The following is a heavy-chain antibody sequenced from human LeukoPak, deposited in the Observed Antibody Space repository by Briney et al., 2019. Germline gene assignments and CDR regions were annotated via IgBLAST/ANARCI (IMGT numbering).Heavy chain of an antibody. D-gene: IGHD3-3*01. V-gene: IGHV3-74*01. J-gene: IGHJ4*02. Sequence: GGSLRLSCAASGFTFSSYWMHWVRQAPGKGLVWVSRINSDGSSTSYAGSVKGRFTISRDNAKNTLYLQMNSLRAEDTAVYYCASFWSGYDYFDYWGQGTLVTVSS. CDR1: GFTFSSYW. CDR2: INSDGSST. CDR3: ASFWSGYDYFDY.